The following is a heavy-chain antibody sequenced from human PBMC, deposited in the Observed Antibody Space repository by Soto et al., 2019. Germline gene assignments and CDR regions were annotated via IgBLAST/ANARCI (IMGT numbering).Heavy chain of an antibody. D-gene: IGHD1-26*01. V-gene: IGHV6-1*01. J-gene: IGHJ3*02. CDR3: TRKRAGRFDS. CDR1: GDSVSSNSVA. Sequence: QVQLQQSGPGLVKPSQPLSLTCAISGDSVSSNSVAWNWIRQSPSRGLEWLGRTYYRSNWYNEYAVSVKSRITIKPDTSKNQLSLQLNSVTTEDKAVYYCTRKRAGRFDSWGQGTMVTVSS. CDR2: TYYRSNWYN.